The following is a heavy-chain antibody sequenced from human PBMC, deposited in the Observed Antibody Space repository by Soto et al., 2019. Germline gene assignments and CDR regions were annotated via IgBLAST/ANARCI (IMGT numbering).Heavy chain of an antibody. J-gene: IGHJ4*02. CDR1: GDSVSSNSAA. CDR2: TYYRSKWYN. D-gene: IGHD5-12*01. Sequence: SQTLSLTCVISGDSVSSNSAAWNWIRQSPSRGLEWLGRTYYRSKWYNDYEVSVKSRITINPDTSKNQFSLQLNSVTPEDTAVYYCARATFKWLPTKAAFDYWGQGTLVTVSS. V-gene: IGHV6-1*01. CDR3: ARATFKWLPTKAAFDY.